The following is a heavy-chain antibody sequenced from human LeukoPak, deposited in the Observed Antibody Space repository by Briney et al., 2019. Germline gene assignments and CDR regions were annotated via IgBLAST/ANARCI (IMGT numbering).Heavy chain of an antibody. Sequence: SETLSLTCTVSGGSISSSSYYWGWIRQPPGKGLEWIGSIYYSGSTYYNPSLKSRVTISVDTSKNQFSLKLSSVTAADTAVYYCARDSSGLFDYWGQGTLVTVSS. CDR3: ARDSSGLFDY. D-gene: IGHD3-22*01. J-gene: IGHJ4*02. V-gene: IGHV4-39*01. CDR2: IYYSGST. CDR1: GGSISSSSYY.